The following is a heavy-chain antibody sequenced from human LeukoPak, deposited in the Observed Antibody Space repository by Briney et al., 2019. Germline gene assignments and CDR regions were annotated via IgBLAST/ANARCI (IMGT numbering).Heavy chain of an antibody. CDR3: ARDGARYDSSGYFDY. V-gene: IGHV3-23*01. Sequence: GGSLRLSCVASGFTFRSYAMSWVRQAPGKGLEWVSAISGSGGSTYYADSVKGRFTISRDNAKNSLYLQMNSLRAEDTAVYYCARDGARYDSSGYFDYWGQGTLVTVSS. D-gene: IGHD3-22*01. CDR2: ISGSGGST. CDR1: GFTFRSYA. J-gene: IGHJ4*02.